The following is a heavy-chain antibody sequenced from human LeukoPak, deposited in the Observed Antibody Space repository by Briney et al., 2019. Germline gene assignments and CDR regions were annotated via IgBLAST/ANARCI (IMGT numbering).Heavy chain of an antibody. D-gene: IGHD5-24*01. Sequence: PGGSLRLSCAASGFTFSSYGMHWVRQAPGKGLEWVAFIRYDGSNKYYADSVKGRFTISRDNSKNTLYLQMNSLRAEDTAVYYCAKGGMGWGDGYNWVDYRGQGTLVTVSS. J-gene: IGHJ4*02. CDR3: AKGGMGWGDGYNWVDY. V-gene: IGHV3-30*02. CDR1: GFTFSSYG. CDR2: IRYDGSNK.